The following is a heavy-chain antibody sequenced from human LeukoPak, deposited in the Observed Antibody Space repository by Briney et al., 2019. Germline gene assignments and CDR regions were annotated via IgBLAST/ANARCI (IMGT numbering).Heavy chain of an antibody. CDR3: ARDRGSSSSYYYYGMDV. V-gene: IGHV4-61*01. D-gene: IGHD6-6*01. CDR2: IYYSGST. J-gene: IGHJ6*02. CDR1: GGSVGGGSYY. Sequence: PSETLSLTCTVSGGSVGGGSYYWSWIRQPPGKGLEWIGYIYYSGSTNYNPSLKSRVTISVDTSKNQFSLKLSSVTAADTAVYYCARDRGSSSSYYYYGMDVWGQGTTVTVSS.